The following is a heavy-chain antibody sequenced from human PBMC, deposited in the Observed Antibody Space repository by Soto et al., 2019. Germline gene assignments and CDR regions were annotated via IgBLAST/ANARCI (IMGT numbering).Heavy chain of an antibody. D-gene: IGHD3-10*01. J-gene: IGHJ4*02. CDR3: VRDGSGSFADY. V-gene: IGHV3-7*04. CDR1: GFTFSSYW. CDR2: IKQDGSEK. Sequence: EVQLVESGGGLVQPGGSLRLSCAASGFTFSSYWMSWVRQAPGKGLEWVANIKQDGSEKYYVDSVKGRFTISRDNAKNSLYLQMNSLRAEDTAVYYCVRDGSGSFADYWGQGTLVTVSS.